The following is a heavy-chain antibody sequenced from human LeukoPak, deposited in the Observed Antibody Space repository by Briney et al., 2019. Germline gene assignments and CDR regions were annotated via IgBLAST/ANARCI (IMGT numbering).Heavy chain of an antibody. CDR3: AKTSSYGSFDY. CDR1: GFTFNSYA. J-gene: IGHJ4*02. Sequence: GRSLRLSCAASGFTFNSYAMSWVRQAPGKGLEWVSAISGSGGSTYYADSVKGRFTISRDNSKNTLYLQMNSLRAEDTAVYYCAKTSSYGSFDYWGQGTLVTVSS. D-gene: IGHD5-18*01. CDR2: ISGSGGST. V-gene: IGHV3-23*01.